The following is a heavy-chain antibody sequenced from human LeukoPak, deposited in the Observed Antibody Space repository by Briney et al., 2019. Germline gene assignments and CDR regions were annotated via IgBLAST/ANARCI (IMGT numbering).Heavy chain of an antibody. CDR3: ARDAGDSSGVDY. V-gene: IGHV4-59*12. CDR1: GGSISSYY. Sequence: SETLSLTCTVSGGSISSYYWSWIRQPPGKGLEWIGYIYYSGSTNYNPSLKSRVTISVDTSKNQFSLKLSSVTAADTAVYYCARDAGDSSGVDYWGQGTLVTVSS. J-gene: IGHJ4*02. D-gene: IGHD3-22*01. CDR2: IYYSGST.